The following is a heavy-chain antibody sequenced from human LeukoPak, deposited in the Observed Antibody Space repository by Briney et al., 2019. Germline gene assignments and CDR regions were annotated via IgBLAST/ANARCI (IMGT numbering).Heavy chain of an antibody. CDR2: IDPKRGGT. J-gene: IGHJ4*02. CDR3: VRDMDRGQWLVRPYN. CDR1: GYIFIGYY. Sequence: ASVKVSCKTTGYIFIGYYMHWVRQAPGQGLEGTGWIDPKRGGTKYAQKFQGRVTMTRDMSISTAYMDLRRLKSDDTAVYYCVRDMDRGQWLVRPYNWGQGTLVTVSS. D-gene: IGHD6-19*01. V-gene: IGHV1-2*02.